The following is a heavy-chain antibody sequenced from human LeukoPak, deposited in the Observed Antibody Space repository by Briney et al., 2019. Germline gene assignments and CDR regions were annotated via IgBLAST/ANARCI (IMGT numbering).Heavy chain of an antibody. CDR2: ISAYNGNT. CDR1: GYTFTSYG. V-gene: IGHV1-18*01. J-gene: IGHJ4*02. D-gene: IGHD2-15*01. CDR3: LVVVVAATGDY. Sequence: ASVKGSCKASGYTFTSYGISWVRQAPGQGLEWMGWISAYNGNTNYAQKLQGRVTMTTDTSTSTAYMELRSLRSDDTAVYYCLVVVVAATGDYWGQGTLVTVSS.